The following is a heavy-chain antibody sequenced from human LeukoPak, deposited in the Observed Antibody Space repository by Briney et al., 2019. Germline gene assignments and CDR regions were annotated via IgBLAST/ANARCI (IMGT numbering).Heavy chain of an antibody. Sequence: ASVKVSCKASGYTFTGYYMHWVRQAPGQGLEWMGWINPNSGGTNYAQKFQGRVTMTRDTSISTAYMELRSLRSDDTAAYYCARAPAARRYFDYWGQGTLVTVSS. J-gene: IGHJ4*02. V-gene: IGHV1-2*02. D-gene: IGHD2-2*01. CDR3: ARAPAARRYFDY. CDR1: GYTFTGYY. CDR2: INPNSGGT.